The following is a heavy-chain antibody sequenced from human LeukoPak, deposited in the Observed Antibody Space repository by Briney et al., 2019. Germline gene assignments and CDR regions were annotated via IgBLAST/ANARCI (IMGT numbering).Heavy chain of an antibody. CDR2: IFTSGST. D-gene: IGHD3-16*02. J-gene: IGHJ4*02. V-gene: IGHV4-61*02. CDR1: GGSVSSGSYY. CDR3: ARDMITFGGVIGYDY. Sequence: PSETLSLXCTVSGGSVSSGSYYWSWIRQPAGKGLEWIGRIFTSGSTNYNPSLKSRVTISVDTSKNQFSLRLSSVTAADTAVYYCARDMITFGGVIGYDYWGQGTLVTVSS.